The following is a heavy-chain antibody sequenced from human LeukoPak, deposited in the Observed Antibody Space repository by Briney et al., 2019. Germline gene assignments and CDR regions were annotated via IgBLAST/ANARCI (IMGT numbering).Heavy chain of an antibody. J-gene: IGHJ5*02. Sequence: GASVKVSCKASGYTFTSYGISWVRQAPGQELEWMGWMSAYNSNTNYAQKLQSRVTMTTDTSTSTAYMELRSLRSDDTAVYYCAREARITMVRGVKYNWFDPWGQGTLVTVSS. D-gene: IGHD3-10*01. CDR3: AREARITMVRGVKYNWFDP. CDR2: MSAYNSNT. V-gene: IGHV1-18*01. CDR1: GYTFTSYG.